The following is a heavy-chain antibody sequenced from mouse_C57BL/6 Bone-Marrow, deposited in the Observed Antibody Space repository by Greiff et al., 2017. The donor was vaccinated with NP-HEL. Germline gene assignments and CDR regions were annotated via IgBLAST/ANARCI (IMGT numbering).Heavy chain of an antibody. V-gene: IGHV3-6*01. CDR3: AREKWGRGGYFDY. J-gene: IGHJ2*01. CDR2: ISYDGST. Sequence: EVKLEESGPGLVKPSPSLSLTCSVTGYSITSGYYWNWIRQFPGNKLEWMGYISYDGSTNYNPSLKNRISITRDTSKNQFFLKLNSVTTEDTATYYCAREKWGRGGYFDYWGQGTTLTVSS. D-gene: IGHD3-3*01. CDR1: GYSITSGYY.